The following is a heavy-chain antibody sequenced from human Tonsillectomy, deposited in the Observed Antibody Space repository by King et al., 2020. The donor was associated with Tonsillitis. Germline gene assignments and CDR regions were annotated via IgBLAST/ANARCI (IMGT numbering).Heavy chain of an antibody. V-gene: IGHV3-21*01. Sequence: DVQLVESGGGLVKPGGSLRLSCAASGFTFSSYTMNWVRQAPGKGLEWVSSISSTSSYIYYADSVKGRFTISRDNAKNSLYLQMNSLRAEDTAVYYCARDIYDLWKYYYYGMDVWGQGTTVTVSS. J-gene: IGHJ6*02. D-gene: IGHD3-3*01. CDR2: ISSTSSYI. CDR3: ARDIYDLWKYYYYGMDV. CDR1: GFTFSSYT.